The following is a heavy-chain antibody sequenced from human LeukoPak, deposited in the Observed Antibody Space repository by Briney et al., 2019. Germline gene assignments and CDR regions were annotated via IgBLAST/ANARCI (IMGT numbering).Heavy chain of an antibody. V-gene: IGHV1-8*02. J-gene: IGHJ4*02. D-gene: IGHD3-3*01. CDR2: MNPNSGNT. CDR1: GYTFTSYD. Sequence: GASVKVSCKASGYTFTSYDINGVGQATAQGRDWMGWMNPNSGNTGYAQKFQGTVTMTRNTSISPAYMELSSLRAEDTALYYCARAIFGEGVDYWGQGTLVTVSS. CDR3: ARAIFGEGVDY.